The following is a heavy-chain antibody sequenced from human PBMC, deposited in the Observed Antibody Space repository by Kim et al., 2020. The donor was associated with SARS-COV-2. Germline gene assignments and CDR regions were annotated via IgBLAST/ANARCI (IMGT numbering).Heavy chain of an antibody. J-gene: IGHJ4*02. V-gene: IGHV3-33*01. CDR1: GFTFSSYG. Sequence: GGYLRLSCAASGFTFSSYGMHWVRQAPGKGLEWVAVIWYDGSNKYYADSVKGRFTISRDNSKNTLYLQMNSLRAEDTAVYYCARDYDGTTLPFDYWGQGTLVTVSS. CDR3: ARDYDGTTLPFDY. CDR2: IWYDGSNK. D-gene: IGHD1-7*01.